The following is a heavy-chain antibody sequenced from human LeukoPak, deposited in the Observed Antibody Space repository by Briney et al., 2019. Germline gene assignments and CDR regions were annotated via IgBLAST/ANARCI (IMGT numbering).Heavy chain of an antibody. Sequence: SETLSLTCAVSGYSISSGYYWGWIRQPPGKGLEWIGSIYHSGSTYYNPSLKSRVTISVDTSKNQFSLKLSSVTAADTAVYYCARPYDFWSGYELDYWGQGTLVTVSS. CDR3: ARPYDFWSGYELDY. V-gene: IGHV4-38-2*01. D-gene: IGHD3-3*01. J-gene: IGHJ4*02. CDR1: GYSISSGYY. CDR2: IYHSGST.